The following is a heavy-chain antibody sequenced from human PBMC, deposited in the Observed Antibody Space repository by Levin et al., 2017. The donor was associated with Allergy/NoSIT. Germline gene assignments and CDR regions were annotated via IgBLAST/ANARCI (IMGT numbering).Heavy chain of an antibody. J-gene: IGHJ4*02. CDR3: ARGGYGELSGGSDPFDF. D-gene: IGHD3-10*01. CDR1: GYVFYSYW. V-gene: IGHV5-51*01. CDR2: IYPGDSET. Sequence: GESLKISCRASGYVFYSYWIAWVRQVPGKGLEWMGIIYPGDSETKYSPSFQGQVTFSVDQSITTAYLHLNNLKASDTAVFYCARGGYGELSGGSDPFDFWGQGTLVTVSS.